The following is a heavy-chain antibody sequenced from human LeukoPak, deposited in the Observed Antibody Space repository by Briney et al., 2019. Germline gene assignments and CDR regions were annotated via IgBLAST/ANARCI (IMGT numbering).Heavy chain of an antibody. CDR1: GASITSINYY. CDR2: LSSGGPT. V-gene: IGHV4-39*01. D-gene: IGHD3-9*01. Sequence: SETLSLTCTVSGASITSINYYWAWIRQPPGKGLEWIGSLSSGGPTYNNPSLESRTSISADTSSNQLFLKLTSVTAADTAVYFCGRRNILSGYYHFDYWGHGTLVTVSS. CDR3: GRRNILSGYYHFDY. J-gene: IGHJ4*01.